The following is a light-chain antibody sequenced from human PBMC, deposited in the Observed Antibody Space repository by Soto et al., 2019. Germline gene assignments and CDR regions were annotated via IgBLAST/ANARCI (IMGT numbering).Light chain of an antibody. V-gene: IGLV1-40*01. CDR1: TSNIGADYD. J-gene: IGLJ1*01. CDR3: QSYDSSLINYV. CDR2: GSS. Sequence: QSVLTQPPSGSGAPGQRDTISCTGSTSNIGADYDVHWYQQLPGTAPKLLIYGSSDRPSGVPDRFSGSKSGTSASLAITGLQAEDEADYYCQSYDSSLINYVFGTGTKVNVL.